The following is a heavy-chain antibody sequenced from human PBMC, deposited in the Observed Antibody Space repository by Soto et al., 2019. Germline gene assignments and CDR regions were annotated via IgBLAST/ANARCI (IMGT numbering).Heavy chain of an antibody. Sequence: QVQLQQWGAGLLKPSETLSLTCAVYGGSFSGYYWSWIRQPPGKGLEWIGEINHSGSTNYNPSLKSRVTISVDTSKNQFSLKLSSVTAADTAVYYCARVSYRSDGSQKGGYYYYGMDVWGQGTTVTVSS. CDR3: ARVSYRSDGSQKGGYYYYGMDV. CDR1: GGSFSGYY. D-gene: IGHD3-10*01. V-gene: IGHV4-34*01. J-gene: IGHJ6*02. CDR2: INHSGST.